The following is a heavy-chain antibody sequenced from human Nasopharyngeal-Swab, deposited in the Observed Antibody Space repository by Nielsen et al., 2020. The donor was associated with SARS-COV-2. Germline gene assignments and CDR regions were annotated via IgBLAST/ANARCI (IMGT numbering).Heavy chain of an antibody. CDR1: AGTFISYA. CDR3: ARDQAGGGVLGY. D-gene: IGHD2-8*02. Sequence: SVKVSCKASAGTFISYAISWVRQAPGQGLEWMGGIIPIFGTANYAQKFQGRVTITADESTSTAYMELSSLRSEDTAVYYCARDQAGGGVLGYWGQGTLVTVSS. J-gene: IGHJ4*02. CDR2: IIPIFGTA. V-gene: IGHV1-69*13.